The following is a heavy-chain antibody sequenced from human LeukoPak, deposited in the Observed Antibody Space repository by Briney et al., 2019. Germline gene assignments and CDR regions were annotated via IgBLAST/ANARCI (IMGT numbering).Heavy chain of an antibody. D-gene: IGHD5-18*01. CDR3: ARRGWTGGYTYAAFDI. CDR2: ISYGGSA. CDR1: GGSFSSSTHF. Sequence: SETLSLTCTVSGGSFSSSTHFWGWIRQPPWKGLEWIGSISYGGSAYYNPSLKSRVTISVDTSKNQFSLTLTSVTAADTAMYYCARRGWTGGYTYAAFDIWGQGTMVTVSS. V-gene: IGHV4-39*01. J-gene: IGHJ3*02.